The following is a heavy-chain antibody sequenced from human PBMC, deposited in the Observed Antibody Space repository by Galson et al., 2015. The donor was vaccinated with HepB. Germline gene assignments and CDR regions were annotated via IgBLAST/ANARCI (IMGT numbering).Heavy chain of an antibody. J-gene: IGHJ6*02. V-gene: IGHV3-11*04. D-gene: IGHD6-13*01. Sequence: SLRLSCAASGFTFSNAWMSWVRQAPGKGLEWVSYISSSGSTIYYADSVKGRFTISRDNAKNSLYLQMNSLRAEDTAVYYCARDQQQQLVNYGMDVWGQGTTVTVSS. CDR2: ISSSGSTI. CDR1: GFTFSNAW. CDR3: ARDQQQQLVNYGMDV.